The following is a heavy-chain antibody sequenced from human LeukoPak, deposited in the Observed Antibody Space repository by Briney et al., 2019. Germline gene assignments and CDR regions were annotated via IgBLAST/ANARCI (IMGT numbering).Heavy chain of an antibody. J-gene: IGHJ5*02. V-gene: IGHV3-21*04. D-gene: IGHD1-1*01. CDR3: AKDGSVAGTNWFDP. Sequence: PGGSLRLSCAAPGFDFSTYAINWVRQAPGKGLEWVSSISSSSSYIYYADSVKGRFTISRDNAKNSLYLQMNSLTSEDAALYYCAKDGSVAGTNWFDPWGQGTLVAVSS. CDR1: GFDFSTYA. CDR2: ISSSSSYI.